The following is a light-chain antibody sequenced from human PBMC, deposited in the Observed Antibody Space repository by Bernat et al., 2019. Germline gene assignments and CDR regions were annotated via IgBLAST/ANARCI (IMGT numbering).Light chain of an antibody. Sequence: DIQITQSPPSLSASVGDRVTITCQASQDITNRLNWYQQKPGKPPTLLIYDASGLPGGVPPRFSGSGSVTNFSLSISRLQPEDFATYYCLQYDNFPQPFGLGTKV. CDR3: LQYDNFPQP. V-gene: IGKV1-33*01. J-gene: IGKJ2*01. CDR1: QDITNR. CDR2: DAS.